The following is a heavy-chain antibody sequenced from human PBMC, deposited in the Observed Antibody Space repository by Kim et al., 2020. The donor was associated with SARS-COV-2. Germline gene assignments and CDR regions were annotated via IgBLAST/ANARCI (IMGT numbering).Heavy chain of an antibody. D-gene: IGHD3-10*01. CDR2: INPSGGST. CDR1: GYTFTSSH. Sequence: ASVKVSCKASGYTFTSSHIQWVRQAPGQGLEWMGIINPSGGSTIYAQKLQGRVNMTRDTSTGTVYMELSSLRSEDTALYYCARGTWGGGGWGYGSGQYNRFDPWGQGTLVTVSS. CDR3: ARGTWGGGGWGYGSGQYNRFDP. V-gene: IGHV1-46*03. J-gene: IGHJ5*02.